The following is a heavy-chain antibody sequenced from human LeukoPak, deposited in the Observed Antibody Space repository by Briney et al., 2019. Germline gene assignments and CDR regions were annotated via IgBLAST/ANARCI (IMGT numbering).Heavy chain of an antibody. D-gene: IGHD3-10*01. CDR1: GGSISSFY. CDR3: ARAPMVRAGWFDP. J-gene: IGHJ5*02. V-gene: IGHV4-59*01. CDR2: IYYSGST. Sequence: SETLSLTCPVSGGSISSFYWSWVRPPPGKGRGWIGYIYYSGSTNYNPSLKSRVTISVDTSKNQFSLKLSSVTAADTAVYYCARAPMVRAGWFDPWGQGTLVTVSS.